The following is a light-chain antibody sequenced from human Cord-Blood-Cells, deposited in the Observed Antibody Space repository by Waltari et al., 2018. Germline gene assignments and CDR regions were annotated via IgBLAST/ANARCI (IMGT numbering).Light chain of an antibody. J-gene: IGKJ3*01. CDR2: AAS. Sequence: DIQMTQSPSSLSASVGDRVTITCRASQGISNSLAWYQQKPGKAPKLLLYAASRLESGVPSRFSGSGSGTDYTLTISSLQPEDFATYYCQQYYSTLFTCGPGTKVDIK. CDR1: QGISNS. V-gene: IGKV1-NL1*01. CDR3: QQYYSTLFT.